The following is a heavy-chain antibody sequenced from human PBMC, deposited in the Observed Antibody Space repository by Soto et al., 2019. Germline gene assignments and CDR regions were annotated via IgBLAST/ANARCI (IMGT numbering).Heavy chain of an antibody. CDR3: ARGGVATPIDY. CDR1: GGSISSGGYY. Sequence: SETLSLTCTVSGGSISSGGYYWSWIRQHPGKGLEWIGYIYYSGSTYYNPSLKSRVTISVGTSKNQFSLKLSSVTAADTAVYYCARGGVATPIDYWGQGTLVTVSS. J-gene: IGHJ4*02. CDR2: IYYSGST. D-gene: IGHD2-15*01. V-gene: IGHV4-31*03.